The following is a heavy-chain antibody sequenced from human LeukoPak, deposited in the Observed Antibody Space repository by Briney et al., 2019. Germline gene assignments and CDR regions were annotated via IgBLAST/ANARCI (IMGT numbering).Heavy chain of an antibody. CDR3: ARGYSYSDY. V-gene: IGHV5-51*01. J-gene: IGHJ4*02. Sequence: GESLKISCKGYGYSFTNYWIGWVRQMPGKGLEWMVIIYPGDSDTRYSPSFKGQITISPDKSISTAYLQWSSLKASDTAMYYCARGYSYSDYWGQGTLVTVSS. D-gene: IGHD5-18*01. CDR2: IYPGDSDT. CDR1: GYSFTNYW.